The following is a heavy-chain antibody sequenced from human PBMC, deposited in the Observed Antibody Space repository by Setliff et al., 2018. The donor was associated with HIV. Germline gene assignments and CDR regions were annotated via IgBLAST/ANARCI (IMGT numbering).Heavy chain of an antibody. CDR2: IRSKANNYAT. Sequence: GGSLRLSCAASGFSNSALHWVRQAPGKGLEWVGRIRSKANNYATEYGASVKGRFIISRDDSKNMAYLQMNNLKTEDTAVYYCTTDRFVWGQGTLVTVSS. J-gene: IGHJ4*02. CDR1: GFSNSA. V-gene: IGHV3-73*01. CDR3: TTDRFV. D-gene: IGHD3-16*01.